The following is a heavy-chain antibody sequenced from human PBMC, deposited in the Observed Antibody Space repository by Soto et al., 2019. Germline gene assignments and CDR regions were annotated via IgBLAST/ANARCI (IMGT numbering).Heavy chain of an antibody. CDR1: GGTFSSYT. CDR2: IIPILGIA. D-gene: IGHD1-26*01. V-gene: IGHV1-69*02. CDR3: ARESEWELGALDY. Sequence: QVQLVQSGAEVKKPGSSVKVSCKASGGTFSSYTISWVRQAPGQGLEWMGRIIPILGIANYAQKFQGRVTXTXDXXTSTAYMELSSLRSEDTAVYYCARESEWELGALDYWGQGTLVTVSS. J-gene: IGHJ4*02.